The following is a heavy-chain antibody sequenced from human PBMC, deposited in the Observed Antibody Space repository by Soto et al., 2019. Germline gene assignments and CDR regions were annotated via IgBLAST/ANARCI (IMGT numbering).Heavy chain of an antibody. CDR1: GGTFSSYA. CDR3: ATGYCSSTSCYWTHAFDI. Sequence: SVKVSCKASGGTFSSYAISWVRQAPGQGLEWMGGIIPIFGTANYAQKFQGRVTITADESTSTAYMEPSSLRSEDTAVYYCATGYCSSTSCYWTHAFDIWGQGTMVTVSS. CDR2: IIPIFGTA. D-gene: IGHD2-2*03. V-gene: IGHV1-69*13. J-gene: IGHJ3*02.